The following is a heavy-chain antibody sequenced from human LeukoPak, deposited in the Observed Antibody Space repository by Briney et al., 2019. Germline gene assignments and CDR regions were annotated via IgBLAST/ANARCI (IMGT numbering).Heavy chain of an antibody. J-gene: IGHJ4*02. CDR2: IYTSGST. Sequence: ASETLSLTCTVSGGSISSYYWSWIRQPAGKGLEWIGRIYTSGSTNYNPSLKSRVTMSVDTSRNQFSLKPSSVTAADTAVYYCARDLLRGYFDYWGQGTLVTVSS. V-gene: IGHV4-4*07. CDR1: GGSISSYY. CDR3: ARDLLRGYFDY.